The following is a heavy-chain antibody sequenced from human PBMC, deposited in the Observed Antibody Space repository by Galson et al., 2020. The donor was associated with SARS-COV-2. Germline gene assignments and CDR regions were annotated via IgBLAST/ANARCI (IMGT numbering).Heavy chain of an antibody. Sequence: ASVKVSCKATGYSLTNYDINWVRQAPGQGPEGMGWMNPNSGNSGSVQKFQGRVTMTRSTSKSKAYMKLTRRTSEDTAVYYCARDSLTSFDYWGQGTLVTVSS. J-gene: IGHJ4*02. CDR1: GYSLTNYD. V-gene: IGHV1-8*01. CDR2: MNPNSGNS. D-gene: IGHD2-15*01. CDR3: ARDSLTSFDY.